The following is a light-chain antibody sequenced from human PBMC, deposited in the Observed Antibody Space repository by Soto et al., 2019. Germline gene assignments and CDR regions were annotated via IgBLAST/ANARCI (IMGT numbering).Light chain of an antibody. CDR3: QSADSSGPYWV. J-gene: IGLJ3*02. CDR2: KDS. CDR1: TLPKQY. Sequence: SYELTQPPSVSVSPGQTARITCSGDTLPKQYAYWYQQKPGQAPVLVIYKDSERPSGIPERFSASSSGTTVTLTISGVQAEDEADYYCQSADSSGPYWVFGGGTQLTVL. V-gene: IGLV3-25*02.